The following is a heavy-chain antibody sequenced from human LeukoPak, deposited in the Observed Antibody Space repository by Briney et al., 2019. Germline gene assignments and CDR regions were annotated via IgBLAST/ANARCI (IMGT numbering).Heavy chain of an antibody. J-gene: IGHJ4*02. CDR1: GFTFSSYG. D-gene: IGHD3-16*01. CDR2: ISYDGSNK. Sequence: PGRPLRLSCAASGFTFSSYGVHWVRQAPGKGLEWVAVISYDGSNKYYADSVKGRFTISRDNSKNTLYLQMNSLRAEDTAVYYCAKDLGGVIDYWGQGTLVTVSS. V-gene: IGHV3-30*18. CDR3: AKDLGGVIDY.